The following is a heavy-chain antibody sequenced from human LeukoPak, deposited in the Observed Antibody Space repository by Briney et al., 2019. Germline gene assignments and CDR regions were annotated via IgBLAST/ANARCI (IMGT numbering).Heavy chain of an antibody. CDR3: ASSLYQVYYDSYSFDY. V-gene: IGHV3-11*01. J-gene: IGHJ4*02. CDR2: ISSSGSTI. Sequence: GGSLRLSCAASGFTFSDYYMSWIRQAPGKGLEWVSYISSSGSTIYYADSVKGRFTISRDNAKNSLYLQMNSLRAEDTAVYYCASSLYQVYYDSYSFDYWGQGTLVTVSS. CDR1: GFTFSDYY. D-gene: IGHD3-22*01.